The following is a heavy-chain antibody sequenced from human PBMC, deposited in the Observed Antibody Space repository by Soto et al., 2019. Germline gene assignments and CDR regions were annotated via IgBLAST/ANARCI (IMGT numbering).Heavy chain of an antibody. J-gene: IGHJ4*02. CDR1: GFTFGDYA. CDR3: TREDYDYIWGSPRDY. CDR2: IRSKAYGGTT. D-gene: IGHD3-16*01. V-gene: IGHV3-49*03. Sequence: GGSLRLSCTASGFTFGDYAMSWFRQAPGKGLEWVGFIRSKAYGGTTEYAASVKGRFTISRDDSKSIAYLQMNSLKTEDTAVYYCTREDYDYIWGSPRDYWGQGTLVTVSS.